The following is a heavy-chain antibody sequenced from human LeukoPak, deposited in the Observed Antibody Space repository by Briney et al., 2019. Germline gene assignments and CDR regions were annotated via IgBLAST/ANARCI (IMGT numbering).Heavy chain of an antibody. CDR1: GYIFSKYL. J-gene: IGHJ4*02. CDR3: ARDSSYGPFDY. Sequence: ASVKVSCKASGYIFSKYLIYWLRQAPGQRPEWMGWINVGNGYTKYSQNFQGRVTFTWDTSVSTAYMELTSLRSDDTALYYCARDSSYGPFDYWGQGTLLTVSS. V-gene: IGHV1-3*01. D-gene: IGHD5-18*01. CDR2: INVGNGYT.